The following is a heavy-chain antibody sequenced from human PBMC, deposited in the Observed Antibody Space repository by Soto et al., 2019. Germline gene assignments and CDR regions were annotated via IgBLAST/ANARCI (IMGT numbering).Heavy chain of an antibody. CDR3: ARHGITGSYYDAFDI. D-gene: IGHD1-26*01. CDR2: ISSGSSII. V-gene: IGHV3-48*01. J-gene: IGHJ3*02. Sequence: GGSLRLSCAASGFTFGSYSMNWVRQAPGKGLEWVSYISSGSSIIYYADSVKGRFTISRDNAKNPLYLQMNSLSSVTAAETAVYYCARHGITGSYYDAFDIWGQGTMVTVSS. CDR1: GFTFGSYS.